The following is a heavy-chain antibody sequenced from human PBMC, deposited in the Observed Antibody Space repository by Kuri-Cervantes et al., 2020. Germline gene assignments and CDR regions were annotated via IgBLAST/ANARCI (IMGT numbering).Heavy chain of an antibody. CDR3: ARDARSNYDFWSGYDGMDV. V-gene: IGHV3-7*01. CDR2: IQQDGGEQ. CDR1: GCTFSSYW. Sequence: GESLNLSCVASGCTFSSYWMSWVRQAPGKVLELVANIQQDGGEQYYVDSVKGRFTISRENAKNTLYRQINSRSSEDTAVYYCARDARSNYDFWSGYDGMDVWSQGTMVTVSS. D-gene: IGHD3-3*01. J-gene: IGHJ6*02.